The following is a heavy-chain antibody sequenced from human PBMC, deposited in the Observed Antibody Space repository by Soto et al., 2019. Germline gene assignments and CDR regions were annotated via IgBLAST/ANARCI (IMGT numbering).Heavy chain of an antibody. Sequence: ASVKVSCKASGYTFTSYDINWVRQATGQGLEWMGRMNPNSGKTGYAQKFQGRVTMTRNTSISTAYMELSSLRSEDTAVYYCARSLRFWEWLLDYYFECWRRGNRFSVSS. CDR1: GYTFTSYD. V-gene: IGHV1-8*01. D-gene: IGHD3-3*01. CDR2: MNPNSGKT. CDR3: ARSLRFWEWLLDYYFEC. J-gene: IGHJ4*02.